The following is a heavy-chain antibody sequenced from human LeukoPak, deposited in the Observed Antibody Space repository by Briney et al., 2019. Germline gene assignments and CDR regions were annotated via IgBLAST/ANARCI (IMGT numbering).Heavy chain of an antibody. D-gene: IGHD4-17*01. Sequence: SETLSLTCTVSGGSISSYYWSWIRQPPGKGLEWIGYIYYSGSTNYNPSLKSRVTISVDTSKNQFSLKLGSVTAADTAVYYCAAEGAYGDYVRFDYWGQGTLVTVSS. V-gene: IGHV4-59*01. J-gene: IGHJ4*02. CDR2: IYYSGST. CDR3: AAEGAYGDYVRFDY. CDR1: GGSISSYY.